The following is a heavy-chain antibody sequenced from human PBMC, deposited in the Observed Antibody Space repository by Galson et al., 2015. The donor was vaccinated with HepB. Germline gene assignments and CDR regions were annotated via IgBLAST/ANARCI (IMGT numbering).Heavy chain of an antibody. D-gene: IGHD6-13*01. Sequence: SLRLSCAASGFTFSSYWMSWVRQAPGKGLEWVANIKQDGSEKYYVDSVKGRFTISRDNAKNSLYLQMNSLRAEDTAVYYCAREAGGYSSSWYEGYGMDVWGQGTTVTVSS. CDR2: IKQDGSEK. J-gene: IGHJ6*02. CDR1: GFTFSSYW. V-gene: IGHV3-7*03. CDR3: AREAGGYSSSWYEGYGMDV.